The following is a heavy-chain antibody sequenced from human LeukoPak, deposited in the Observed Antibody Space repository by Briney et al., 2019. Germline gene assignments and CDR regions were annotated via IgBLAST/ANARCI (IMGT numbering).Heavy chain of an antibody. CDR3: AKYIAARFYYYYYMDV. D-gene: IGHD6-6*01. V-gene: IGHV3-23*01. Sequence: GGSLRLSCAASGFTFSSYAMSWVRQAPGKGLEWVSAISGSGGSTYYADSVKGRFTISRDNSKNTLYLQMNSLRAEDTAVYYCAKYIAARFYYYYYMDVWGKGTTVTVSS. J-gene: IGHJ6*03. CDR2: ISGSGGST. CDR1: GFTFSSYA.